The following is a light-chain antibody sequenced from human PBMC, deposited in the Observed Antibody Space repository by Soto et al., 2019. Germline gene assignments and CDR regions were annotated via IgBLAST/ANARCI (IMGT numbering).Light chain of an antibody. J-gene: IGLJ3*02. CDR2: DVT. CDR1: SSDVGGSEF. Sequence: SALTQPRAVSGSPGQSVTSSCNGSSSDVGGSEFVSWYQQHPVKAPKLVIYDVTKRPSGVPDRFSGSKSGNTASLTISGLQAEDEADYYCCSYAGNSLWVFGGGTKLTVL. CDR3: CSYAGNSLWV. V-gene: IGLV2-11*01.